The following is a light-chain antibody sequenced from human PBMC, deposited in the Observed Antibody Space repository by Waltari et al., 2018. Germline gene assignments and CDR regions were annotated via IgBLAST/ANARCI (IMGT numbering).Light chain of an antibody. CDR1: SSAVDGYNY. J-gene: IGLJ2*01. V-gene: IGLV2-14*01. CDR2: EVT. CDR3: TSYISSSIVI. Sequence: QSALTQPASLSGSPGQSITISCTGASSAVDGYNYVSWYQNHPGKAPKLMIYEVTNRPSGVSNRFSGSRSGNTASLTISGLQAEDEADYYCTSYISSSIVIFGGGTKLTVL.